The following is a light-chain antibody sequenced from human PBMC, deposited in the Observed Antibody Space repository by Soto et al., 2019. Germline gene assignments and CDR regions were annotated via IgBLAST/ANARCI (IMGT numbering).Light chain of an antibody. V-gene: IGKV1-33*01. CDR2: DAS. J-gene: IGKJ4*01. CDR1: RGISKY. CDR3: QQYDNLLPLT. Sequence: DIQMTQSPSSLSASVGDRVTITCQASRGISKYLNWYQQKPGKAPKLLIYDASNLETGGPSRFSGSGSGTDFTFTISSLQPEDIATYYCQQYDNLLPLTFGGGTKVEI.